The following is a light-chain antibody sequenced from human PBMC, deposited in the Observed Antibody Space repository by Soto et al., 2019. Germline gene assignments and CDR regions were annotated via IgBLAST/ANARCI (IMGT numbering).Light chain of an antibody. Sequence: EIVMTQSPATLSVSAGERATLSCRASQSVSSNLAWYQQKPGQAPRLLIYGASTRATGIPARFSGGGSGTDFTLTISRLEPEDFAVYYCQQFSSYPLTFGGGTKVDIK. V-gene: IGKV3-15*01. CDR1: QSVSSN. CDR3: QQFSSYPLT. CDR2: GAS. J-gene: IGKJ4*01.